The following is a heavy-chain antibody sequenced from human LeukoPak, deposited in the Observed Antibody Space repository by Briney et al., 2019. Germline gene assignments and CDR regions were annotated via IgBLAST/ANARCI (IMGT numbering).Heavy chain of an antibody. V-gene: IGHV4-34*01. Sequence: SETLSLTCAVYGGSFSGYYWSWIRQPPGRGLEWIGEINHSGSTNYNPSLKSRVTISVDTSKNQFSLKLSSVTAADTAVYYCARKPFYFDYWGQGTLVTVSS. CDR2: INHSGST. D-gene: IGHD1-14*01. CDR3: ARKPFYFDY. CDR1: GGSFSGYY. J-gene: IGHJ4*02.